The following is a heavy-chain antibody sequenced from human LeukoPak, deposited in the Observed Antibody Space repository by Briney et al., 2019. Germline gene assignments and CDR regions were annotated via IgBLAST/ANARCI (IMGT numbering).Heavy chain of an antibody. CDR2: IIPMFRTT. Sequence: ASVKVSCKASGGTLNSYSISWVRQAPGQGHNWMGRIIPMFRTTNYAQEFKGRVTITMVASTTTVYMELSSLRFDDTAIYYCARSGAGTTVGYNWFDPWGQGTLVTVSS. J-gene: IGHJ5*02. CDR3: ARSGAGTTVGYNWFDP. CDR1: GGTLNSYS. V-gene: IGHV1-69*05. D-gene: IGHD1-1*01.